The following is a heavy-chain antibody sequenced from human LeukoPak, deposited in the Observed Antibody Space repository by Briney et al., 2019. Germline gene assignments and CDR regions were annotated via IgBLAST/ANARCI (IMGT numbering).Heavy chain of an antibody. V-gene: IGHV3-33*06. CDR1: VFTFCSYC. CDR2: IWCDGSNK. Sequence: GRSLRLSCAASVFTFCSYCMHWVRHAPCKGLEWVGGIWCDGSNKYYVDYVKGRFTISRDNSKNTLYLQMNSLRAEDTSVYYCAKDLYSSWYFDYWGQGTLVTVSS. D-gene: IGHD6-13*01. CDR3: AKDLYSSWYFDY. J-gene: IGHJ4*02.